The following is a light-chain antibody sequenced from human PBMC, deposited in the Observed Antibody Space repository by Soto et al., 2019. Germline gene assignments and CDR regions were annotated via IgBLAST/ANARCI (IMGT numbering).Light chain of an antibody. CDR1: QNVLYSSNNKNY. Sequence: DIVMTQSPDSLAVSLGERATINCKSSQNVLYSSNNKNYLAWYQQKLGQPPKLLIRWASTRESGVPDRFSGSGSGTDFTLTISSLQAEGVAVYYCQQYYSTPWTFGQGTKVDIK. CDR3: QQYYSTPWT. V-gene: IGKV4-1*01. J-gene: IGKJ1*01. CDR2: WAS.